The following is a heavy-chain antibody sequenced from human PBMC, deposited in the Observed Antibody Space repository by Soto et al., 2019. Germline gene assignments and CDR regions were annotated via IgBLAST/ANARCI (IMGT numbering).Heavy chain of an antibody. CDR3: AREVFGDYNYFDY. J-gene: IGHJ4*02. CDR1: GGSISSGVYY. D-gene: IGHD4-17*01. V-gene: IGHV4-31*01. Sequence: PSETLSLTCTVSGGSISSGVYYWSWIRQHPGKGLEWIGYIYYSGITYYNPSFKSLATISVDTSKNQFSLKLSSVTAADTAVYYCAREVFGDYNYFDYWGQGALVTVAS. CDR2: IYYSGIT.